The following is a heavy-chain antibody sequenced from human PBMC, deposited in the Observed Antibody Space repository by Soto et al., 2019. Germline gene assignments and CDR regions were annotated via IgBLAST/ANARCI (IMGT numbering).Heavy chain of an antibody. CDR2: IWYDGSNK. D-gene: IGHD2-2*01. V-gene: IGHV3-33*01. Sequence: QVQLVESGGGVVQPGRSLRLSCAASGFTFSSYGMHWVRQAPGKGLEWVAVIWYDGSNKYYADSVKGRFTISRDNSKKTLYLQMNRLRVEDTAVYYCAREGYCSSPSCYQNASDPWGQGTPVPVSS. CDR1: GFTFSSYG. J-gene: IGHJ5*02. CDR3: AREGYCSSPSCYQNASDP.